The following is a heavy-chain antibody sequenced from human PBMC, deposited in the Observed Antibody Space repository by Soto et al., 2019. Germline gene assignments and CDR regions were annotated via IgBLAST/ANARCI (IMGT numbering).Heavy chain of an antibody. D-gene: IGHD3-3*01. J-gene: IGHJ4*02. V-gene: IGHV4-59*01. CDR1: GGSISSYY. CDR3: ARGPAIFGVVIDY. Sequence: PSETLSLTCTVSGGSISSYYWSWIRQPPGKGLEWIGYIYYSGSTNYNPSLKSRVTISVDTSKNQFSLKLSSVTAADTAVYYCARGPAIFGVVIDYWGQGTLVTVSS. CDR2: IYYSGST.